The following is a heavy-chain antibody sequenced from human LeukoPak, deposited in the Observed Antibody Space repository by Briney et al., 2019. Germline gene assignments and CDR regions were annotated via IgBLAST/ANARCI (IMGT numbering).Heavy chain of an antibody. CDR3: ARATYDSSGYYCDS. D-gene: IGHD3-22*01. CDR2: IYHSGST. V-gene: IGHV4-4*02. Sequence: SETLSLTCGVSGGSISSTNWWSWVRQPPGKGLEWIGEIYHSGSTNYNPSLKSRVTISVDKSKNQFSLKLTSVTAADTAVYYCARATYDSSGYYCDSWGQGTLVTVSS. J-gene: IGHJ4*02. CDR1: GGSISSTNW.